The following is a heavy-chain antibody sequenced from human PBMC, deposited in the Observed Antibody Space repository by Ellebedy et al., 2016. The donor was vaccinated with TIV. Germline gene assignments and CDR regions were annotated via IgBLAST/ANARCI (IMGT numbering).Heavy chain of an antibody. V-gene: IGHV3-23*01. CDR2: IRGSGDNT. Sequence: GESLKISCAASCFTFSNYGMSWLRQAPGKGLEWVSHIRGSGDNTYYADSVKGRFTISRDNSENTLHLQMNGLRADDTAIYYCAKSFPDSPNDWGQGTLVTVSS. J-gene: IGHJ4*02. CDR1: CFTFSNYG. D-gene: IGHD3-16*01. CDR3: AKSFPDSPND.